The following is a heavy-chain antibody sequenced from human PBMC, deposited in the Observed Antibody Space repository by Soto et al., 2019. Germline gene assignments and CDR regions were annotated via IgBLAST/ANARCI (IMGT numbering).Heavy chain of an antibody. V-gene: IGHV1-69*13. Sequence: SVEFSCKACGETFSSYVISWLRQARVQGLEWMGGIIPIFGTANCAQKLQGRVTITADESTSTAYMELSSLRSEDPAVYYCARDRRSGYEPWGQGTLVTVSS. CDR3: ARDRRSGYEP. J-gene: IGHJ5*02. D-gene: IGHD5-12*01. CDR1: GETFSSYV. CDR2: IIPIFGTA.